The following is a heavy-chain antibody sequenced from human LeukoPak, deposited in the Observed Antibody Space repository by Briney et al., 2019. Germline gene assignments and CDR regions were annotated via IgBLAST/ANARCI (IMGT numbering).Heavy chain of an antibody. CDR2: TSSDLNVK. J-gene: IGHJ4*02. D-gene: IGHD3-10*01. Sequence: GGSLGLSCAASGFTLRNYVIHWVRQAPGKGLEWVAVTSSDLNVKLYADSVKGRFTISRDNSGSTLYLQMNSLRPEDTAIYYCAREGYYGSGSPPSLYFDYWGQGTLVTVSS. CDR3: AREGYYGSGSPPSLYFDY. V-gene: IGHV3-30-3*01. CDR1: GFTLRNYV.